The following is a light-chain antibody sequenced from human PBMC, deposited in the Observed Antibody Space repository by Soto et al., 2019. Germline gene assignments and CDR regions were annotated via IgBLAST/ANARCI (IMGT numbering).Light chain of an antibody. CDR1: QSVGSIY. J-gene: IGKJ5*01. V-gene: IGKV3-20*01. CDR2: GAS. CDR3: QQYGSSSIT. Sequence: EIVLTQSPGTLSLCPGERATLSFRASQSVGSIYLAWYQQRPGQAPRLLIYGASNRATGIPVRFSGSGSGTDFTLTISGLEPEDFAVYYCQQYGSSSITFGQGTRLEIK.